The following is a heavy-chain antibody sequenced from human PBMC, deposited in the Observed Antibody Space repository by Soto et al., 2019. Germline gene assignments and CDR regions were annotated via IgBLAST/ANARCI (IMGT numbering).Heavy chain of an antibody. CDR3: ASDLSGRADV. Sequence: GALRPSCAASVFTFSSYWMHWVRQAPGKGLVWVSRMNEDGGTTDYADSVKGRFTISRDNAKNTLYLQMNSLRVEDTAVYYCASDLSGRADVWGQGTTVTVSS. J-gene: IGHJ6*02. CDR2: MNEDGGTT. D-gene: IGHD3-10*01. V-gene: IGHV3-74*01. CDR1: VFTFSSYW.